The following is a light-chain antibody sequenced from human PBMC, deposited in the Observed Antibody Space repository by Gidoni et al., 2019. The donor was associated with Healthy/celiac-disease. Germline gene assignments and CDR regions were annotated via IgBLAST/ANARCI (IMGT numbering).Light chain of an antibody. J-gene: IGKJ4*01. V-gene: IGKV3-11*01. CDR3: QQRSNWPLT. Sequence: IVLTQSPVTLSLSPGERATLSCRASQSVNSYLAWYQQKPGQAPRLLIYVASNRATGIPARFSGSGSETDFALTISSLESEDFAVYYCQQRSNWPLTFGGGTKVEIK. CDR1: QSVNSY. CDR2: VAS.